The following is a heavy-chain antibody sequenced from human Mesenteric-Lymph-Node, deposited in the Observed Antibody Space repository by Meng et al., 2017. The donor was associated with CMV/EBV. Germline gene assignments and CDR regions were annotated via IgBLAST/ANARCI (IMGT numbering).Heavy chain of an antibody. J-gene: IGHJ4*02. D-gene: IGHD3-3*01. CDR3: AKFGVSGLDY. CDR1: GFTFSSYG. V-gene: IGHV3-30*02. Sequence: GGSLRLSCVASGFTFSSYGMHWVRQAPGKGLEWVALIRYDGSYYTDSVRGRFTISRDNSKNTLYLQMNSLRAEDTAVYYCAKFGVSGLDYWGQGTLVTVSS. CDR2: IRYDGS.